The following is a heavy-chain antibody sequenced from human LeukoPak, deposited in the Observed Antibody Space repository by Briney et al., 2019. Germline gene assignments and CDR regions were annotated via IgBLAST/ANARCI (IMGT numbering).Heavy chain of an antibody. CDR3: AKDRSGSYFYFQH. V-gene: IGHV3-23*01. J-gene: IGHJ1*01. Sequence: GGSLRLSCAASGFIFNNYAMSWVRQAPGKGLEWVSAISGSGGSTYYADSVKGRFTISRDNSKNTLYLQMNSLRAEDTAVYYCAKDRSGSYFYFQHWGQGTLVTVSS. D-gene: IGHD1-26*01. CDR1: GFIFNNYA. CDR2: ISGSGGST.